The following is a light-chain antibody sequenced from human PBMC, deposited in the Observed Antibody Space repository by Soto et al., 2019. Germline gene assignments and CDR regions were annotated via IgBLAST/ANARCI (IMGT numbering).Light chain of an antibody. CDR2: DVS. V-gene: IGLV2-14*03. Sequence: QSALTQPASVSGSRGQSFTISCIGPSIDVGAYNFVSWYQQHPGKPPKLMIFDVSRRPSGVSDRFSGSKSGNTASLTISGLQAEDEGDYYCSSYTSSSTHVFGSGTKLTVL. CDR1: SIDVGAYNF. J-gene: IGLJ1*01. CDR3: SSYTSSSTHV.